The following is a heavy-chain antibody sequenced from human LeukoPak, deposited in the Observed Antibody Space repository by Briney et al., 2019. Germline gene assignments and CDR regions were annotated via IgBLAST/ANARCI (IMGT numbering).Heavy chain of an antibody. J-gene: IGHJ6*02. CDR2: ISRSGSTI. CDR3: ARGCSTSCHSPGKYYYAMDV. D-gene: IGHD2-2*01. V-gene: IGHV3-11*01. Sequence: GGSLRLSCAASGFTFSDYYMSWIRQAPGKGLEWLSYISRSGSTIYYAASVKGRFTISRDSANNSLYLQMDSLRAEDTAMYYCARGCSTSCHSPGKYYYAMDVWGRGTTVTVS. CDR1: GFTFSDYY.